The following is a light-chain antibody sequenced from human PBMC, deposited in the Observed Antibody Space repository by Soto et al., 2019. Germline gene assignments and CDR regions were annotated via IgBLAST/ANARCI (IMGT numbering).Light chain of an antibody. CDR1: GSDVGDSSH. Sequence: QSALTQPRSVSGSPGQSVTISCTATGSDVGDSSHVSWYQLHPGKAPKLMIYEVNNRPSGVPDRFSGSKSGSTASLTISGLQAEDEAEYYCCLSPGSFTWLFGGGTKLTVL. CDR2: EVN. V-gene: IGLV2-11*01. J-gene: IGLJ3*02. CDR3: CLSPGSFTWL.